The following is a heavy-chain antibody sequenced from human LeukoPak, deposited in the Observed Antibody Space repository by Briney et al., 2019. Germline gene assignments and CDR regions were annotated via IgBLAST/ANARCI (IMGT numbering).Heavy chain of an antibody. Sequence: PSETLSLTCTVSGGSISSYYWSWIRQPPGKGLEWIGYIYYSGSTNYNPSLKGRVTISVDTSKNQFSLKLSSVTAADTAVYYCARLRGGYYGSGSPNWFDPWGQGTLVTVSS. CDR3: ARLRGGYYGSGSPNWFDP. CDR1: GGSISSYY. V-gene: IGHV4-59*08. CDR2: IYYSGST. J-gene: IGHJ5*02. D-gene: IGHD3-10*01.